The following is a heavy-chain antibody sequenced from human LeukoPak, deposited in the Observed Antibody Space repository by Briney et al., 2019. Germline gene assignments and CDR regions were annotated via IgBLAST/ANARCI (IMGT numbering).Heavy chain of an antibody. CDR1: GFTFSSYG. J-gene: IGHJ4*02. Sequence: GGSLRLSCAASGFTFSSYGMHWVRQAPGKGLEWVAVISYDGSNKYYADSVKGRFTISRDNSKNTLYLQMNSLRAEDRAVYYCAKIQRSQTLIDYWGQGTLVTVSS. D-gene: IGHD1-1*01. V-gene: IGHV3-30*18. CDR3: AKIQRSQTLIDY. CDR2: ISYDGSNK.